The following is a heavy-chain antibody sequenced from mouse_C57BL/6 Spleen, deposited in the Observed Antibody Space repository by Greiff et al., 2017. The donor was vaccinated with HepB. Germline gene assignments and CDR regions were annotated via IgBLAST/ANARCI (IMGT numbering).Heavy chain of an antibody. Sequence: EVKLVESEGGLVQPGSSMKLSCTASGFTFSDYYMAWVRQVPEKGLGWVANINYDGSSTYYLDSLMSRFIISRDNAKNILYLQMSSLKSEDTATYYCARGRGYDGYYHWYFGVWGTGTTVTVSS. V-gene: IGHV5-16*01. CDR2: INYDGSST. CDR1: GFTFSDYY. CDR3: ARGRGYDGYYHWYFGV. D-gene: IGHD2-3*01. J-gene: IGHJ1*03.